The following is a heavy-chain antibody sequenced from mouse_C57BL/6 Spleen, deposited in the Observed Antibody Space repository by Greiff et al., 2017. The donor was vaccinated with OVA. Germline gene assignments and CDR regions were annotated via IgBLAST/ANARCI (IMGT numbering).Heavy chain of an antibody. CDR1: GFTFSDYG. J-gene: IGHJ1*03. Sequence: EVKLQESGGGLVKPGGSLKLSCAASGFTFSDYGMHWVRQAPEKGLEWVAYISSGSSTIYYADTVKGRFTISRDNAKNTLFLQMTSLRSEDTAMYYCARQLLTGYFDVWGTGITVTVSS. D-gene: IGHD2-12*01. V-gene: IGHV5-17*01. CDR2: ISSGSSTI. CDR3: ARQLLTGYFDV.